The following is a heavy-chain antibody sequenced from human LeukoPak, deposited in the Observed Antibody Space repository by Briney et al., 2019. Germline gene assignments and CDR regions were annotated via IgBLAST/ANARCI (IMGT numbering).Heavy chain of an antibody. D-gene: IGHD3-22*01. Sequence: GGSLRLSCAASGFSFSNFAMNWVRLAPGKGLEWVSSISGSGGNTYYADSVNGRVTISRDNAKNTVSLQMNSLRAEDTGVYYCARAPSEIGGYYPEYFRHWGQGTLVTVSS. J-gene: IGHJ1*01. V-gene: IGHV3-23*01. CDR2: ISGSGGNT. CDR3: ARAPSEIGGYYPEYFRH. CDR1: GFSFSNFA.